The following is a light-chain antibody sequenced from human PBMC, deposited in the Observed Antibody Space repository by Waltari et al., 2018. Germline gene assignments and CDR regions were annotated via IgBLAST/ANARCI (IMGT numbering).Light chain of an antibody. CDR1: SSTTGSKP. CDR3: AAWDDSLNGWV. Sequence: QPVLTQPPSASAPPGQRVTIPCSGSSSTTGSKPVNWYQQLPGNAPKLLTYSNNQRPSGVPDRFSGSKSGTSASLAISGLQSEDEADYYCAAWDDSLNGWVFGGGTKLTVL. CDR2: SNN. J-gene: IGLJ3*02. V-gene: IGLV1-44*01.